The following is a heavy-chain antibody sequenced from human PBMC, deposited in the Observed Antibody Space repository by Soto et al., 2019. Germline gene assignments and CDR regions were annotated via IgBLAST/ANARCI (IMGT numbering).Heavy chain of an antibody. Sequence: QVQLQQWGAGLLKPSETLSLTCDVYGGSFSGYYWSWIRQPPGKGLEWIGEINHSGSTNYNPSLKSRVTISVDTSKNQFSLKLSSVTAADTAVYYCARGRGSSWYFLPGVAFDIWGQGTMVTVSS. D-gene: IGHD6-13*01. CDR2: INHSGST. V-gene: IGHV4-34*01. J-gene: IGHJ3*02. CDR1: GGSFSGYY. CDR3: ARGRGSSWYFLPGVAFDI.